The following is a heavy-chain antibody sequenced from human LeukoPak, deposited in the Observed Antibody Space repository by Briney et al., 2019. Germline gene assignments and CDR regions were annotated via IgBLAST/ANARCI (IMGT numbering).Heavy chain of an antibody. CDR2: ISAYNGNT. V-gene: IGHV1-18*01. D-gene: IGHD2-2*02. CDR3: ARDMGVVVPAAIYGYYYYYMDV. CDR1: GYTFTSYG. J-gene: IGHJ6*03. Sequence: ASVKVSCKASGYTFTSYGISWVRQAPGQGLEWMGWISAYNGNTNYAQKLQGRVTMTTDTPTSTAYMELRSLRSDDTAVYYCARDMGVVVPAAIYGYYYYYMDVWGKGTTVTVSS.